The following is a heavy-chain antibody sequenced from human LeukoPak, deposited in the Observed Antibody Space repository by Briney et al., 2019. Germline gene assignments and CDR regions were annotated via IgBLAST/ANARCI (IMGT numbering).Heavy chain of an antibody. CDR2: IIPIFGTA. Sequence: SVTVSCKASGCSFSSYAISWVRLAPAPGLEWMGGIIPIFGTANYAQKLQGRVTITTDQSTSTAYMELSSLRSEDTAVDYCGRGPAGQIYYYYYYMDVWGKGTTVTVSS. D-gene: IGHD2-2*01. CDR1: GCSFSSYA. V-gene: IGHV1-69*05. CDR3: GRGPAGQIYYYYYYMDV. J-gene: IGHJ6*03.